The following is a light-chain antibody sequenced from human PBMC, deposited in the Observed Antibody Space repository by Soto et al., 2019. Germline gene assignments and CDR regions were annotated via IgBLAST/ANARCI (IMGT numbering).Light chain of an antibody. J-gene: IGKJ1*01. V-gene: IGKV3-11*01. CDR3: QQRSNWPLT. Sequence: LKQCRGRLSLSPGERVTLSCRASQSVRHYFAWYQQKPGQPPRLLIYDASNRATGIPARFSGSGSETDFTLTISSLEPEDSAVYYCQQRSNWPLTFGQGTKVDSK. CDR2: DAS. CDR1: QSVRHY.